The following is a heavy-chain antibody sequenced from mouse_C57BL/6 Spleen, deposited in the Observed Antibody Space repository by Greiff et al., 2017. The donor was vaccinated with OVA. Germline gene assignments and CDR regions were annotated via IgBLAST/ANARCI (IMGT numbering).Heavy chain of an antibody. D-gene: IGHD6-1*01. CDR1: GYAFSSSW. Sequence: VQLQQSGPELVKPGASVKISCKASGYAFSSSWMNWVKQRPGKGLEWIGRIYPGDGDTNYNGKFKGKATLTADKSSSTAYMQLSSLTSEDSAVYFCARGGLDFDVWGTGTTVTVSS. V-gene: IGHV1-82*01. J-gene: IGHJ1*03. CDR3: ARGGLDFDV. CDR2: IYPGDGDT.